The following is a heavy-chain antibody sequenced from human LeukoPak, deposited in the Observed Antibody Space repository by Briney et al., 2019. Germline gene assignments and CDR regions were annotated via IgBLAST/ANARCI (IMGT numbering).Heavy chain of an antibody. CDR2: LNWNGDTT. CDR3: ASRHSDGYFDY. J-gene: IGHJ4*02. CDR1: GFTFDEYA. V-gene: IGHV3-20*04. Sequence: TGGSLRLSCAASGFTFDEYAMSWVRQLPGKGLEWVSGLNWNGDTTDYADSVRGRFTISGDNAKNSLYLQMNSLTAEDTAFYYCASRHSDGYFDYWGQGTLVTVSS. D-gene: IGHD3-22*01.